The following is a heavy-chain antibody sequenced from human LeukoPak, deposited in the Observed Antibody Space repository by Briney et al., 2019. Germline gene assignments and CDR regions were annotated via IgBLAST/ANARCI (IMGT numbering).Heavy chain of an antibody. V-gene: IGHV4-59*01. D-gene: IGHD2-15*01. J-gene: IGHJ4*02. CDR3: ASPFGYCSGGTCNGY. CDR1: GGSISSYY. Sequence: PSETLSLTCTVSGGSISSYYWSWIRQPPGKGLEWIGYIFYSGSTNYNPSLKSRVTISVDTSKNQFSLKLSSVTAADTAVYYCASPFGYCSGGTCNGYWGRGTLVTVSS. CDR2: IFYSGST.